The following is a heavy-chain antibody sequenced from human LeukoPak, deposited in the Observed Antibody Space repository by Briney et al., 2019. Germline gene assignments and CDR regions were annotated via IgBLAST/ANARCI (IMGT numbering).Heavy chain of an antibody. CDR1: GFTFNSYG. Sequence: PGGSLRLSCAASGFTFNSYGIHWVRQASGKGLEWVAVIWYDGNNKYYADSVKGRFTISRDSSKNTMYLQMNSLRAEDTAVYYCAREHTTVTSLLDYWGQGTLVTVSS. J-gene: IGHJ4*02. D-gene: IGHD4-17*01. CDR3: AREHTTVTSLLDY. CDR2: IWYDGNNK. V-gene: IGHV3-33*01.